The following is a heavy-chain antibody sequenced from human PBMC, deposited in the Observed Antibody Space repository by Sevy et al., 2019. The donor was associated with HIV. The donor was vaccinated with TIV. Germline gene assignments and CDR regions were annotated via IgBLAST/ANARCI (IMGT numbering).Heavy chain of an antibody. J-gene: IGHJ4*02. Sequence: SETLSLTCAVYGGSFSDYSWNWIRQPPGKGLEWIGEINHSGNTNYNPSLKSRVTISFDASKNKVSLKVTSVTAADTAVYYCAGWRGTRVTMMVVVVTGYFYYWGQGTPVTVSS. CDR2: INHSGNT. D-gene: IGHD3-22*01. CDR1: GGSFSDYS. V-gene: IGHV4-34*01. CDR3: AGWRGTRVTMMVVVVTGYFYY.